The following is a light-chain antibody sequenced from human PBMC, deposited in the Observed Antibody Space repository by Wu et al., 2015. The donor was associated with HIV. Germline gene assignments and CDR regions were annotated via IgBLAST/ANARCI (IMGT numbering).Light chain of an antibody. CDR1: QSVSDN. CDR3: QQYNDWPQT. V-gene: IGKV3-15*01. J-gene: IGKJ1*01. CDR2: DAS. Sequence: EIVMTQSPATLSVSPGERATLSCRASQSVSDNLAWYQQKPGQAPRLLIYDASTRATGFPARFSGGGSGTEFTLTISTLQSGDVAVYYCQQYNDWPQTFGQGTKVEI.